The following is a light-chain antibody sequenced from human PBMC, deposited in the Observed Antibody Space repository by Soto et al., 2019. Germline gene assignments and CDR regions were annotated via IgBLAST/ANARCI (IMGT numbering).Light chain of an antibody. CDR1: QDISDY. CDR2: AAS. J-gene: IGKJ1*01. Sequence: DIQMTQSPSSLSASVGDRVTITCRASQDISDYLAWYQQKPGQVPKLLISAASTLQSGVPSRFRGSASGTDFTLTITGLQPDDFATYYCQNYTGPRWTCGQGTKVDIK. V-gene: IGKV1-27*01. CDR3: QNYTGPRWT.